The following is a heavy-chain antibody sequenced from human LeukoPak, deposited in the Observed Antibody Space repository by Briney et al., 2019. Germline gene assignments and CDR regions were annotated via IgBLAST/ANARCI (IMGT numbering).Heavy chain of an antibody. D-gene: IGHD6-19*01. J-gene: IGHJ4*02. Sequence: SETLSPTCTVSGGSISSSSYYWGWIRQPPGKGLEWIGSIYYSGSTYYNPSLKSRVTISVDTSKNQFSLKLSSVTAADTAVYYCARTQYSSGFVGLFDYWGQGTLVTVSS. CDR3: ARTQYSSGFVGLFDY. CDR1: GGSISSSSYY. V-gene: IGHV4-39*07. CDR2: IYYSGST.